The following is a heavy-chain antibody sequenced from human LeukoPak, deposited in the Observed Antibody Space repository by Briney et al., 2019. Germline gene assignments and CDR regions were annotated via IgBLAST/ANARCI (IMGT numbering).Heavy chain of an antibody. Sequence: SSETLSLTCAVYGGSFSGYYWSWIRQPPGKGLEWIGYIYYSGSTNYNPSLKSRVTISVDTSKNQFSLKLSSVTAADTAVYYCATATAGPYGDYGIDYWGQGTLVTVSS. V-gene: IGHV4-59*01. CDR3: ATATAGPYGDYGIDY. D-gene: IGHD4-17*01. CDR2: IYYSGST. J-gene: IGHJ4*02. CDR1: GGSFSGYY.